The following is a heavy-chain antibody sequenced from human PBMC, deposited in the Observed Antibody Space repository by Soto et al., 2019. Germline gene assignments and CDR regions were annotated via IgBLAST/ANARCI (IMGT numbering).Heavy chain of an antibody. CDR2: ITPIYPTT. J-gene: IGHJ4*02. CDR3: ARIHRYSFPTSDDLHS. D-gene: IGHD5-18*01. Sequence: ASVKVSCKASGGTFYTYTFSWVRQAPGQGLEWMGSITPIYPTTNYAERFQGRLTITADGSTHTAYMDLTSLTSEDTAVYYCARIHRYSFPTSDDLHSWGQGTLVTVSS. CDR1: GGTFYTYT. V-gene: IGHV1-69*13.